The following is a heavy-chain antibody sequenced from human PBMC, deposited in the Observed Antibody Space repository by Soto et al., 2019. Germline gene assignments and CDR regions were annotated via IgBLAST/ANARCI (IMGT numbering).Heavy chain of an antibody. D-gene: IGHD4-17*01. Sequence: QVQLQESGPGLVKPSQTLSLTCTVSGGSISSGGYYWSWIRQHPGKGLEWIGYLYYSGSTYYNPSLKRRVTISLHTSKNPFSLKLSCVTAPATAGYYCARGDGDYGAAEYFQHWGQGTLVTVSS. J-gene: IGHJ1*01. CDR1: GGSISSGGYY. CDR3: ARGDGDYGAAEYFQH. CDR2: LYYSGST. V-gene: IGHV4-31*03.